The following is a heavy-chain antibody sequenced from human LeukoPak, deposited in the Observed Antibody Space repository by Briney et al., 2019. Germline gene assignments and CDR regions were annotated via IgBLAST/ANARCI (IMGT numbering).Heavy chain of an antibody. D-gene: IGHD3-22*01. V-gene: IGHV3-23*01. J-gene: IGHJ4*02. CDR2: ISGTGGRT. Sequence: PGGSLRLSRAASGFTFSSYDMRWVRQAPGKGLEWVSSISGTGGRTYYADSVKGRFTISRDNSKNTLYLQMNSLRVEDTAVYYCNQILVVHTGYWGQGTLVTVSS. CDR3: NQILVVHTGY. CDR1: GFTFSSYD.